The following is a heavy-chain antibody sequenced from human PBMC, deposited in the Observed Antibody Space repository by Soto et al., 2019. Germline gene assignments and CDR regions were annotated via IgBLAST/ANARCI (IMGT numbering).Heavy chain of an antibody. D-gene: IGHD3-22*01. CDR1: GGSISSSSYY. CDR3: ARQARINMIVVTTPPVNWFDP. V-gene: IGHV4-39*01. CDR2: IYYSGST. J-gene: IGHJ5*02. Sequence: PSETLSLTCTVSGGSISSSSYYWGWIRQPPGKGLEWIGSIYYSGSTYYNPSLKSRVTISVDTSKNQFSLKLSSVTAADTAVYYCARQARINMIVVTTPPVNWFDPWGQGTLVTVYS.